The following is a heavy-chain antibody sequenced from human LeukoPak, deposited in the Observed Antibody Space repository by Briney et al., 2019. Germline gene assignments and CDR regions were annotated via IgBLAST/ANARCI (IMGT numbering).Heavy chain of an antibody. CDR3: AKWGRGYYDSSGYDY. J-gene: IGHJ4*02. Sequence: AGASLRLSCAASGFTFSSYAMSWVRQAPGKGLEWVSAISGSGGSTYYADSVKGRFTISRDNSKNTLYLQMNSLRAEDTAVYYCAKWGRGYYDSSGYDYWGQGTLATVSS. D-gene: IGHD3-22*01. CDR2: ISGSGGST. CDR1: GFTFSSYA. V-gene: IGHV3-23*01.